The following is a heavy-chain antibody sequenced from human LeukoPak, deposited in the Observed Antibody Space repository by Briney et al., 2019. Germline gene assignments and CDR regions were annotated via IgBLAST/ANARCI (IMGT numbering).Heavy chain of an antibody. Sequence: PSETLSLTCTVSGGSISSYYWSWIRQPPGKGLEWIGYIYYSGSTNYNPSLKSRVTISVDTSKNQFSLRLSSVTAADTAVYYCASNGRYSSGWYGFDYWGQGTLVTVSP. J-gene: IGHJ4*02. V-gene: IGHV4-59*01. CDR1: GGSISSYY. CDR2: IYYSGST. D-gene: IGHD6-19*01. CDR3: ASNGRYSSGWYGFDY.